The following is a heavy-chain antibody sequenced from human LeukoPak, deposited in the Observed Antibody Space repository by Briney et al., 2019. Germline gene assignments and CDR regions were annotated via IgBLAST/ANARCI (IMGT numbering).Heavy chain of an antibody. CDR2: ISSNGGTT. J-gene: IGHJ4*02. CDR3: VKGHDSSGYYLSYFDY. D-gene: IGHD3-22*01. CDR1: GFTFSSYA. V-gene: IGHV3-64D*09. Sequence: PGGSLRLSCSASGFTFSSYAMHWVRQAPGKGLEYVSTISSNGGTTYYADSVKGRFTISRDNSKSTLYLQMSSLRAEDTAVYYCVKGHDSSGYYLSYFDYWGQGALVTVSS.